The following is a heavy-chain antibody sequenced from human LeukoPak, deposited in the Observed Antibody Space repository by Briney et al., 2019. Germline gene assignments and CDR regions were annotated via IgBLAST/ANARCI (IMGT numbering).Heavy chain of an antibody. CDR3: ARYGTTYYYDSSGHGKSTFDY. J-gene: IGHJ4*02. Sequence: GESLKISCKGSGYSFTNYWISWVRQMPGKGLEWMGRVDPSDSYISYSPSLQGHVTISADKSISTAFLQWSSLKASDTAMYYCARYGTTYYYDSSGHGKSTFDYWGQGTLVTVSS. CDR1: GYSFTNYW. V-gene: IGHV5-10-1*01. CDR2: VDPSDSYI. D-gene: IGHD3-22*01.